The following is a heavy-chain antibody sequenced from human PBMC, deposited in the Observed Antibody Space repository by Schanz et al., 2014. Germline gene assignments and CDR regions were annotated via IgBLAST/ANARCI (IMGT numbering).Heavy chain of an antibody. V-gene: IGHV1-69*04. Sequence: QVQLVQSGAEVKKPGSSVKVSCKSSGATFNSYAFGWVRQAPGQGFEWVGSIIPPLRQTRYAQKFEERVIIAADTSTTTVYMDLASLTSHDTAVYFCARIIDGDYLYWGQGTLVTVSS. J-gene: IGHJ4*02. CDR1: GATFNSYA. CDR3: ARIIDGDYLY. D-gene: IGHD4-17*01. CDR2: IIPPLRQT.